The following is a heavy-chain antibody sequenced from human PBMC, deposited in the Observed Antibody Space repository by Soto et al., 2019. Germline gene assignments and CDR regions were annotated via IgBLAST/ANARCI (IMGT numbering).Heavy chain of an antibody. Sequence: PGESLKISCKGSGYSFSNYWIVWVRQMPGKGLEWMGTIHPGESDTRYSPSFQDQVTISADKSINTAYLQWRSLKASDTAMYHCARPLSPLSPGGGMDVWGQGTTVTVSS. J-gene: IGHJ6*02. CDR2: IHPGESDT. D-gene: IGHD3-10*01. CDR1: GYSFSNYW. V-gene: IGHV5-51*01. CDR3: ARPLSPLSPGGGMDV.